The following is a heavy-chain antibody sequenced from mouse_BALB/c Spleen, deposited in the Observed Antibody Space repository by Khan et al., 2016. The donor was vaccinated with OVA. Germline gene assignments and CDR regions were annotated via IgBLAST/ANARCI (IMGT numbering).Heavy chain of an antibody. CDR1: GFTFSDYG. V-gene: IGHV5-15*02. Sequence: EVELVESGGGLVQHGGSRKLSCAASGFTFSDYGMAWVRQAPGKGPEWVAFISDLAYSIYYADTVTGRFTISRENAKNTLYLEMSSLRAEDTAMYYWARGGGTAPFAYWGQGTLVTVSA. CDR3: ARGGGTAPFAY. D-gene: IGHD1-2*01. CDR2: ISDLAYSI. J-gene: IGHJ3*01.